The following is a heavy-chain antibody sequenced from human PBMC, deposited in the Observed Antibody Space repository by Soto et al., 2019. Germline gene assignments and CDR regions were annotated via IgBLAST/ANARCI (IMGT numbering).Heavy chain of an antibody. D-gene: IGHD4-17*01. J-gene: IGHJ2*01. CDR3: AREIIPLTTDWYFDL. CDR1: GGSISGGVYY. V-gene: IGHV4-30-4*01. Sequence: QVQLQESGPGLVKPSQTLSLTCTVSGGSISGGVYYWSWIRQPPGKGLEWIGSIFDSGSTYYNPSLKSRVTISVDTSKHQFSLMLSSVTAADTAVYYCAREIIPLTTDWYFDLWGRGTLVTVSS. CDR2: IFDSGST.